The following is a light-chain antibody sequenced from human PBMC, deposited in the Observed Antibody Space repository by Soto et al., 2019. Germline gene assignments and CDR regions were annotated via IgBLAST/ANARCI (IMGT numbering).Light chain of an antibody. CDR1: QSVNNQ. CDR3: QHRRNWPLT. CDR2: DAS. Sequence: IVLTQSPGTLSLSPGETATLSCRASQSVNNQVAWYQQKPGQAPRLLIYDASNRATGIPARISGSGSGTDFTLTITSLETEDFAVYYCQHRRNWPLTFGGGTKVDIK. J-gene: IGKJ4*01. V-gene: IGKV3-11*01.